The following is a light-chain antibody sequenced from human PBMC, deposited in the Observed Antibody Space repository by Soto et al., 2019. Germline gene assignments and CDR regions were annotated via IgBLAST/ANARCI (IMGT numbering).Light chain of an antibody. CDR2: DVS. Sequence: LTQPASVSGSPGQSITISCTGTSSDVGGYNYVSWYQQHPGKAPKLIIYDVSNRPSGVSNRFSGSKSGNTASLTISGLQAEDEADYYCSSYTSSSTHYVFGTGTKVTVL. CDR1: SSDVGGYNY. V-gene: IGLV2-14*01. CDR3: SSYTSSSTHYV. J-gene: IGLJ1*01.